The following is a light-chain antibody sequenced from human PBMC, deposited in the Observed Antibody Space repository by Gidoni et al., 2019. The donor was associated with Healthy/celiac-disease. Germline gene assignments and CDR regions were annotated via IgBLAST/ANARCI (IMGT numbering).Light chain of an antibody. Sequence: QSVLTQPPSASGTPGPRVTISCSGSSSNIGSHTVNWYQQLPGTAPKLLLYSNNQRPSGVPDRFSGSKSGTSASLAISGLQSEDEADYYCAAWDDSLNGWVFGGGTKLTVL. CDR2: SNN. CDR1: SSNIGSHT. CDR3: AAWDDSLNGWV. J-gene: IGLJ3*02. V-gene: IGLV1-44*01.